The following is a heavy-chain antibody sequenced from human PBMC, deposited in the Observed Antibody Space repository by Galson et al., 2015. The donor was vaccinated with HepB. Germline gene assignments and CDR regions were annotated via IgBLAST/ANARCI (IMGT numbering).Heavy chain of an antibody. CDR2: IYYSGST. V-gene: IGHV4-31*03. D-gene: IGHD3-10*01. CDR3: ARVTAPYYGSGSYYGGGFDY. CDR1: GGSISGGGYY. J-gene: IGHJ4*02. Sequence: TLSLTCTVSGGSISGGGYYWSWIRQYPGKGLEWIGNIYYSGSTYYNPSLKSRVTISVDTSKNQFSLKLSSVTAADTAVYYCARVTAPYYGSGSYYGGGFDYWGQGTLVTVSS.